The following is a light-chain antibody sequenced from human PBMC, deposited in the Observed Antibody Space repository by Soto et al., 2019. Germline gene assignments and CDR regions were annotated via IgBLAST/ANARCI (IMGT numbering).Light chain of an antibody. CDR1: QSVSTSF. CDR2: GAF. CDR3: QQYGNSIPIT. J-gene: IGKJ5*01. Sequence: EFVLAQSPATLSLSPGERVTVSCRSSQSVSTSFLAWYQQKPGQAPRLLIYGAFSRATGVPDRFSGSGSGTDFTLTIIRLEPEDFAVYYCQQYGNSIPITFGQGTRVEI. V-gene: IGKV3-20*01.